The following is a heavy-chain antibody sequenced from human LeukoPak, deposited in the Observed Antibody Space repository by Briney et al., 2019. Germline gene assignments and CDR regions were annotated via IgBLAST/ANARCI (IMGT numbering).Heavy chain of an antibody. V-gene: IGHV4-39*01. CDR1: GGSISSSSYY. Sequence: SETLSLTCTVSGGSISSSSYYWGWIRQPPGKGLEWIGSIYYSGSTYYNPSLKSRVTISVDTSKNQFSLKLSSGTAADTAVYYCARQPLNSGSYFDYWGQGTLVTVSS. CDR3: ARQPLNSGSYFDY. J-gene: IGHJ4*02. D-gene: IGHD1-26*01. CDR2: IYYSGST.